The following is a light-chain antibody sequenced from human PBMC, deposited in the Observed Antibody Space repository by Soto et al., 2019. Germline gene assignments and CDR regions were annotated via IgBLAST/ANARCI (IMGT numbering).Light chain of an antibody. CDR2: KAS. CDR1: QSISSW. Sequence: DIQMTQSPSTLSASVGDRVTITCRASQSISSWLAWYQQKPGKAPKLLIYKASSLESGVPSRFSGSGSGTEFTLTISSLQPDDFTTYYCQQYNSLFPTFGQGTKVEIK. V-gene: IGKV1-5*03. J-gene: IGKJ1*01. CDR3: QQYNSLFPT.